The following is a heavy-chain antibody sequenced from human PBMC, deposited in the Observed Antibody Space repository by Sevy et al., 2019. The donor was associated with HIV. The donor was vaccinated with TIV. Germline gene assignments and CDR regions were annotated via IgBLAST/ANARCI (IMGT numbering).Heavy chain of an antibody. V-gene: IGHV3-21*06. CDR1: GFTFSNYN. CDR3: ARDKTILEGRYGMDV. Sequence: GESLKISCAASGFTFSNYNINWVRQSPGKGPEWVSFISTSSGYIYYADSVKGRFTISRDNAKNSLYLQMNSLRAEDTAVYYCARDKTILEGRYGMDVWGQGTTVTVSS. CDR2: ISTSSGYI. D-gene: IGHD3-3*01. J-gene: IGHJ6*02.